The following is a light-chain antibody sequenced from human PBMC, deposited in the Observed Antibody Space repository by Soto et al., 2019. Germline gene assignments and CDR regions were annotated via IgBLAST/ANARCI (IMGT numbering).Light chain of an antibody. CDR2: EVS. CDR1: PNDIGTYDY. CDR3: TSFTTISTWV. Sequence: QSVLTQPTSVSGSPGQSIAISCTGNPNDIGTYDYVSWYQQHPGKAPKLKIYEVSNRPSGVSNRFSGSKSGNTASLTISELQAEDEADYYCTSFTTISTWVFGGGTKLTVL. V-gene: IGLV2-14*03. J-gene: IGLJ3*02.